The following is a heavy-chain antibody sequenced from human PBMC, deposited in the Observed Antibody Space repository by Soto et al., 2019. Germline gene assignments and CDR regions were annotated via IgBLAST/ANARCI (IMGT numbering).Heavy chain of an antibody. Sequence: SVKVSCKAPGGNFSSNGIRWVRQAPGQGLELMGGIIPTFGTTNYAHKFRGRVTITADESTGTAYMELSSLRSDDTAVYYCAGASESTWYNWLDPWGQGTLVTVSS. CDR2: IIPTFGTT. CDR3: AGASESTWYNWLDP. D-gene: IGHD6-6*01. CDR1: GGNFSSNG. J-gene: IGHJ5*02. V-gene: IGHV1-69*13.